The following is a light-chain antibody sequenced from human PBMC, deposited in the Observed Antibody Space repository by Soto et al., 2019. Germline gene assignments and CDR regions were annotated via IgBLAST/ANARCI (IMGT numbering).Light chain of an antibody. J-gene: IGKJ1*01. Sequence: IVMTQAPATRSLSPGERATLSCRAGQSVGTDLAWYQQKPGQGPRLLIYLASTRAPGIPARFSSSGSGTEFALTISSLQSEDFAIYYCQQFQTWPWTFGQGTKVDIK. CDR2: LAS. CDR3: QQFQTWPWT. CDR1: QSVGTD. V-gene: IGKV3-15*01.